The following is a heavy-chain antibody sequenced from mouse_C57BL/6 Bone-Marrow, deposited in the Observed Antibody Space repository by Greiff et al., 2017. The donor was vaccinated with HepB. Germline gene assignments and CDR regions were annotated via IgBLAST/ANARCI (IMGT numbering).Heavy chain of an antibody. CDR1: GFTFSDYG. CDR2: ISSGSSTI. D-gene: IGHD1-1*01. Sequence: EVMLVESGGGLVKPGGSLKLSCAASGFTFSDYGMHWVRQAPEKGLEWVAYISSGSSTIYYADTVKGRFTISRDNAKNTLFLQMTSLRSEDTAMYYCARPRYGRRYFDYWAKAPLSQSPQ. CDR3: ARPRYGRRYFDY. J-gene: IGHJ2*01. V-gene: IGHV5-17*01.